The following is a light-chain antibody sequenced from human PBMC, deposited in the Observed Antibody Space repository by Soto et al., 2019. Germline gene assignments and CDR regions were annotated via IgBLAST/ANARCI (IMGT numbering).Light chain of an antibody. J-gene: IGKJ3*01. V-gene: IGKV3-20*01. CDR3: QQCGGSPLFS. CDR1: ESVTSSC. CDR2: TTS. Sequence: EIELTQSPGTLSLSPGERATLSCTASESVTSSCLAWYQRKPGQAPRLLMHTTSIRATVIPDRFSGTGSGTDFTLTISRLEPEDSAVYYCQQCGGSPLFSFGPGTRVDI.